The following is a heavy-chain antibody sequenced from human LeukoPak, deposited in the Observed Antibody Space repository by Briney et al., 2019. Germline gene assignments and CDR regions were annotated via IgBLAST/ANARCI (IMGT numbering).Heavy chain of an antibody. Sequence: SETLSLTCAVYGGSFSGYYWSWIRQPPGKGLEWIGEINNSGSTNYIPSLQSRVTISVDTSMNQFSLNLGSVTAADTAVYYCARGPRTTVVGINYGGQGTLVSVFS. D-gene: IGHD4-23*01. V-gene: IGHV4-34*01. J-gene: IGHJ4*02. CDR1: GGSFSGYY. CDR2: INNSGST. CDR3: ARGPRTTVVGINY.